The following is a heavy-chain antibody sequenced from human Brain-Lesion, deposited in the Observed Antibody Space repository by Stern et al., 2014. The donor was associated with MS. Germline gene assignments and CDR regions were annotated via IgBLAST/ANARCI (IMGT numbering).Heavy chain of an antibody. CDR2: IFNSGNP. Sequence: QVQLQESGPGLVKPSQTLSLSCTVSGGSISSGGYYWSWLRPPAGKGLEWIGRIFNSGNPAYTPSPRSRATITNNTSKTQFPLRLTPLAAADTAVYYCARGRVVPGFQYYATDVWGQGTMVIVSS. V-gene: IGHV4-61*02. CDR1: GGSISSGGYY. CDR3: ARGRVVPGFQYYATDV. D-gene: IGHD2-2*01. J-gene: IGHJ6*02.